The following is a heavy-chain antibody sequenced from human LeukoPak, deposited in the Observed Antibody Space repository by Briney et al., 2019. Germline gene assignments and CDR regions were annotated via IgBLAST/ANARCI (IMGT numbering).Heavy chain of an antibody. Sequence: ASVKVSCKASGYTFTGYYMHWVRQAPGQGLEWMGWINPNSGGTNYAQKFQGRVTMTTDTSTSTVYMEVRGLRSDDTAMYYCARDVGITVADSFDPWGQGTLVTVSS. D-gene: IGHD6-13*01. J-gene: IGHJ5*02. CDR3: ARDVGITVADSFDP. CDR2: INPNSGGT. V-gene: IGHV1-2*02. CDR1: GYTFTGYY.